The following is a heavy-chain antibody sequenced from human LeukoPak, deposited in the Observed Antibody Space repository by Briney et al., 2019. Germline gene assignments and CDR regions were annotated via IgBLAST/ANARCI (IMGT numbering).Heavy chain of an antibody. D-gene: IGHD2-15*01. CDR3: AVSRYCSGGSCRELYFQH. CDR1: GFTFSSYE. Sequence: GSLRLSCAASGFTFSSYEMNWVRQAPGKGLEWVSYISSSGSTIYYADSVKGRFTISRDNAKNSLYLQMNSLRAEDTAVYYCAVSRYCSGGSCRELYFQHWGQGILVTVSS. J-gene: IGHJ1*01. V-gene: IGHV3-48*03. CDR2: ISSSGSTI.